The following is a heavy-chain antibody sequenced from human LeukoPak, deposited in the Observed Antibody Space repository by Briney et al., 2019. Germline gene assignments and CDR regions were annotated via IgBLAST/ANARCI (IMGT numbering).Heavy chain of an antibody. CDR2: IYHSGST. CDR1: GGSISSSNW. CDR3: ARGTIAAAGRRNDY. Sequence: SGTLSLTCAVSGGSISSSNWWSWVRQPPGKGLEWIGEIYHSGSTNYNPSLKSRVTISVDTSKNQFSLKLSSVTAADTAVYYCARGTIAAAGRRNDYWGQGTLVTVSS. J-gene: IGHJ4*02. D-gene: IGHD6-13*01. V-gene: IGHV4-4*02.